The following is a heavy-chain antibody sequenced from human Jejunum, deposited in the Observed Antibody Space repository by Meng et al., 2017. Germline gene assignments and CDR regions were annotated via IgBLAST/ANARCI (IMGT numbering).Heavy chain of an antibody. Sequence: QLQESGPGLVKPSEPLSLTCTVSGGSVSSGSYYWSWIRQPPGKGLEWIGYIYYGGTTNYNPSLKSRVTISADTSKNQFSLKLSSVTAADTAVYYCARGSRGYSYGWGQGTLFTVSS. CDR3: ARGSRGYSYG. D-gene: IGHD5-18*01. V-gene: IGHV4-61*01. CDR2: IYYGGTT. J-gene: IGHJ4*02. CDR1: GGSVSSGSYY.